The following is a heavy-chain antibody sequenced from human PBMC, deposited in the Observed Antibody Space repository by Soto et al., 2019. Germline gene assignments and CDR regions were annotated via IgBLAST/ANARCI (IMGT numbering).Heavy chain of an antibody. CDR3: AGIYDILTGYTPGYYYYGMDV. CDR1: GGSISSGGYY. Sequence: PSETLSLTCTVSGGSISSGGYYWSWIRQHPGKGLEWIGYIYYSGSTYYNPSLKSRVTISVDTSKNQFSLKLSSVTAADTAVYYCAGIYDILTGYTPGYYYYGMDVWGQGTTVTVSS. D-gene: IGHD3-9*01. J-gene: IGHJ6*02. V-gene: IGHV4-31*03. CDR2: IYYSGST.